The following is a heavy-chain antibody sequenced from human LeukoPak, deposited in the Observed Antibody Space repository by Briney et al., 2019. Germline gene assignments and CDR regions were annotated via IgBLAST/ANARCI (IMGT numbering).Heavy chain of an antibody. Sequence: GGSLRLSCAASGFTFSSYGMSWVRQAPGKGLEWVSAISGSGGSTYYADSVKGRFTISRDNSKNTLYLQMNSPRAEDTAVYYCAKSRGVVVIYYFDYWGQGTLVTVSS. CDR1: GFTFSSYG. V-gene: IGHV3-23*01. CDR2: ISGSGGST. J-gene: IGHJ4*02. CDR3: AKSRGVVVIYYFDY. D-gene: IGHD3-22*01.